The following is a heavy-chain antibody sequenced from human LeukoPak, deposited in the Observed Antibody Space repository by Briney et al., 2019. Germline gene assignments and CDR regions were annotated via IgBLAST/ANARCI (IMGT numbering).Heavy chain of an antibody. CDR2: IYYSGST. J-gene: IGHJ4*02. CDR1: GGSISSYY. D-gene: IGHD6-13*01. Sequence: MPSETLSLTCTVSGGSISSYYWSWIRQPPGKGLEWIGYIYYSGSTNYNPSLKSRVTISVDTSKNQFSLKLSSVTAADTAVYYCARLSHPGCSSWYFDYWGQGTLVTVSS. CDR3: ARLSHPGCSSWYFDY. V-gene: IGHV4-59*08.